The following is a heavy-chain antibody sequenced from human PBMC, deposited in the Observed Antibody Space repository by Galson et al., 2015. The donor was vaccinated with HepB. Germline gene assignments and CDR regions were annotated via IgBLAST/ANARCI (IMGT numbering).Heavy chain of an antibody. J-gene: IGHJ6*02. CDR2: TYFRAKWNT. CDR1: GDSVTSNSAV. CDR3: AYGSDV. D-gene: IGHD3-16*01. V-gene: IGHV6-1*01. Sequence: CAISGDSVTSNSAVWNWIRQSPSRGLEWLGRTYFRAKWNTDYEISVKSRTNINADISQNHFSLVMSSVTSDDAAVHYCAYGSDVWGQGTTVIVSS.